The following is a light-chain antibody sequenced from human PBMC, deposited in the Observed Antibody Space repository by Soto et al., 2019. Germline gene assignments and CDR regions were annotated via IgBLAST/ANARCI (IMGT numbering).Light chain of an antibody. CDR3: AAWDDSLNVAV. V-gene: IGLV1-36*01. CDR2: YDD. CDR1: SSNIVNNA. J-gene: IGLJ7*01. Sequence: QLVLTQPPSVSAAPRQRVTISCSGSSSNIVNNAVSWYQQLPGKAPKLLIYYDDLLPSGVSDRFSGSKSGTSASLAISGLQSEDEADYYCAAWDDSLNVAVFGGGTQLTVL.